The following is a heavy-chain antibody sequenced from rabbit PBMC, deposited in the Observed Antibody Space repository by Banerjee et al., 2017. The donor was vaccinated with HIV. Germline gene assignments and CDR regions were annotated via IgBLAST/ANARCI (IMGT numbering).Heavy chain of an antibody. V-gene: IGHV1S45*01. CDR1: GFSFSSSYW. CDR3: ARGYAGYAGYGYAYFDL. CDR2: IYTGSSGRI. Sequence: QEQLEESGGDLVKPEGSLTLTCTASGFSFSSSYWICWVRQAPGKGLEWIACIYTGSSGRIYYASWVNGRFTISRSTSLNTVDLKMTSLTAADTATYFCARGYAGYAGYGYAYFDLWGPGTLVTVS. D-gene: IGHD6-1*01. J-gene: IGHJ4*01.